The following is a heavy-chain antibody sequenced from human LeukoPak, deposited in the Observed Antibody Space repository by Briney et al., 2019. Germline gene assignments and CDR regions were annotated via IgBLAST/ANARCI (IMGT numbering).Heavy chain of an antibody. Sequence: GGSLRLSCAASGFTLSHYGMHWVRQAPGKGLEWLAVTWYDGSKEYYADSVKGRFTISRDISKNTLYLQMNSLRAEDTAVYYCARDLHPSGWSDFDYWGQGTLVTVSS. D-gene: IGHD6-19*01. CDR3: ARDLHPSGWSDFDY. CDR1: GFTLSHYG. V-gene: IGHV3-33*01. CDR2: TWYDGSKE. J-gene: IGHJ4*02.